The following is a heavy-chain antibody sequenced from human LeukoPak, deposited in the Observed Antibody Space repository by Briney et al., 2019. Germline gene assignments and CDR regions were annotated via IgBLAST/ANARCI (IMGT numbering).Heavy chain of an antibody. V-gene: IGHV3-30*02. CDR3: AKDSAAPITITMVRGRWYFDY. Sequence: PGGSLRLSCAASGFTFSSYGMHWVRQAPGKGLEWVTLIRYDGTNKYYADSVKGRFTISRDNSKNTLYLQMNSLRAEDTAVYYCAKDSAAPITITMVRGRWYFDYWGQGTLVTVSS. J-gene: IGHJ4*02. CDR2: IRYDGTNK. D-gene: IGHD3-10*01. CDR1: GFTFSSYG.